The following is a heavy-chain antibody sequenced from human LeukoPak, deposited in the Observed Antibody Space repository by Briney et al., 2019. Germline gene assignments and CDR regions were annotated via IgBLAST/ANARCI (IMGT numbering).Heavy chain of an antibody. D-gene: IGHD5-18*01. CDR2: INPSGGST. CDR3: AREDTAMVFDY. V-gene: IGHV1-46*01. CDR1: GYTFTSYY. J-gene: IGHJ4*02. Sequence: GASVTVSCKASGYTFTSYYMHWVRQAPGQGLEWMGIINPSGGSTSYAQKFQGRVTMTRDTSTSTVYMELSSLRSEDTAVYYCAREDTAMVFDYWGQGTLVTVSS.